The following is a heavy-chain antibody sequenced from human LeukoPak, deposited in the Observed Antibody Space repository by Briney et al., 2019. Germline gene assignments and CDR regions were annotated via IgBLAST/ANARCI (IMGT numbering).Heavy chain of an antibody. CDR1: GFTFPSYG. Sequence: GGSLRLSCAASGFTFPSYGMSWVRQAPGKGLEWVSSIGGSGDSTYYADSVKGRFTISRDNSKNTLYLQMTSLRADDTAVYYCAKDLITYYYDSSGLRVPFDYWGQGTLVTVSS. CDR2: IGGSGDST. CDR3: AKDLITYYYDSSGLRVPFDY. D-gene: IGHD3-22*01. J-gene: IGHJ4*02. V-gene: IGHV3-23*01.